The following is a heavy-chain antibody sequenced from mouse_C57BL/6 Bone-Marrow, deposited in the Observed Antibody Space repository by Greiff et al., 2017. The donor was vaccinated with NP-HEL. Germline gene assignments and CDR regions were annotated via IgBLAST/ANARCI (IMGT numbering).Heavy chain of an antibody. CDR2: IYPRSGNT. Sequence: QVQLKQSGAELARPGASVKLSCTASGYTFTSYGISWVKQRTGQGLEWIGEIYPRSGNTYYNEKFKGRATLSADKTTITAYMELRRLTAENAAVYFCAEMGGLLFDYWGQGTTLTVSS. J-gene: IGHJ2*01. CDR1: GYTFTSYG. D-gene: IGHD2-3*01. CDR3: AEMGGLLFDY. V-gene: IGHV1-81*01.